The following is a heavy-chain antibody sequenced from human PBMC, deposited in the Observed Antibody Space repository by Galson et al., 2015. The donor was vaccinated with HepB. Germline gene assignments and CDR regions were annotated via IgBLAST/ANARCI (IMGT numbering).Heavy chain of an antibody. V-gene: IGHV1-69*13. CDR3: ARSSGDIVATNYYYYYYMDV. J-gene: IGHJ6*03. Sequence: SVKVSCKASGGTFSSYAISWVRQAPGQGLEWMGGIIPIFGTANYAQKFQGRVTITADESTSTAYMELGSLRSEDTAVYYCARSSGDIVATNYYYYYYMDVWGKGTTVTVSS. CDR1: GGTFSSYA. CDR2: IIPIFGTA. D-gene: IGHD5-12*01.